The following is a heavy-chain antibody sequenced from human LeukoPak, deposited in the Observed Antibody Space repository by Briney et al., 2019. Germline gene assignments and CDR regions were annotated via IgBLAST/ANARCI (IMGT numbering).Heavy chain of an antibody. CDR2: IYYSGST. V-gene: IGHV4-31*03. Sequence: SQTLSLTCTVSGGSISSGGYYWSWIRQHPGKGLEWIGYIYYSGSTYYNPSLKSRVTISVDTSKNQFSLKLSSVTAADTAVYYCARVTYYDSSGYTDAFDIWGQGTMVTVSS. D-gene: IGHD3-22*01. CDR3: ARVTYYDSSGYTDAFDI. CDR1: GGSISSGGYY. J-gene: IGHJ3*02.